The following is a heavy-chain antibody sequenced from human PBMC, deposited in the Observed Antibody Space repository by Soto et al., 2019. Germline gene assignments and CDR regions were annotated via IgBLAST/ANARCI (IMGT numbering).Heavy chain of an antibody. V-gene: IGHV3-74*01. Sequence: EVQLVASGGGLVQPGGSLRLSCAASGFTFSSYWIHWVRQAPGKGLVWVSRINGDGSRTSYADSVKGRFTISRDNAKNTLYLQMNSLRAEDTAVYYCARELLGYCSGGSCLHYDAFDIWGQGTMVTVSS. D-gene: IGHD2-15*01. CDR3: ARELLGYCSGGSCLHYDAFDI. CDR1: GFTFSSYW. CDR2: INGDGSRT. J-gene: IGHJ3*02.